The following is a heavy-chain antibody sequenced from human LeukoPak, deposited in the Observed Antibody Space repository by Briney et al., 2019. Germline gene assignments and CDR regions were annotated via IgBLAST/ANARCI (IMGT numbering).Heavy chain of an antibody. D-gene: IGHD3-22*01. J-gene: IGHJ5*02. CDR1: GGSISSSSYY. CDR2: IYYSGST. V-gene: IGHV4-39*01. Sequence: ASETLSLTCTVSGGSISSSSYYWGWIRQPPGKGLEWIGSIYYSGSTYYNPSLKSRITISVDTSKNQFSLKLSSVTAADTAVYYCARGLHYYDRKRNWFDPWGQGTLVTVSS. CDR3: ARGLHYYDRKRNWFDP.